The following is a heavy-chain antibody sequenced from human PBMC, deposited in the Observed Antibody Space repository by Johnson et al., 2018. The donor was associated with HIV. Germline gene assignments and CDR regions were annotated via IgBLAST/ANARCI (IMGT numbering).Heavy chain of an antibody. V-gene: IGHV3-13*01. Sequence: MQLVESGGGLVQPGGSLRLSCAASGFTFSSYDMHWVLQATGKGLELVSAIGTAGDTYYPGSLKGRFTISRDNSNNTLYLQLNSLRAEDTAVYYCARDQRSSGLNDQTDAFDIWGQGTMVTVSS. D-gene: IGHD6-19*01. CDR1: GFTFSSYD. CDR2: IGTAGDT. CDR3: ARDQRSSGLNDQTDAFDI. J-gene: IGHJ3*02.